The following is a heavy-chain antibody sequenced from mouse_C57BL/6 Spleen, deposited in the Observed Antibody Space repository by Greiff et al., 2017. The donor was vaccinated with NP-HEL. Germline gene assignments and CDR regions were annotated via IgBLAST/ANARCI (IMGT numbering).Heavy chain of an antibody. D-gene: IGHD1-1*01. CDR2: IFHGNGST. V-gene: IGHV1-75*01. CDR1: GYTFTDYY. J-gene: IGHJ4*01. CDR3: ARNYYSRLHAMDY. Sequence: QVHVKQSGPELVKPGASVKISCKASGYTFTDYYINWVKQRPGQGLEWIGWIFHGNGSTYYNEKFKGKATLTGDKSSSTAYMLLSSLTSEDSAVYFVARNYYSRLHAMDYCVQGTSVTVSS.